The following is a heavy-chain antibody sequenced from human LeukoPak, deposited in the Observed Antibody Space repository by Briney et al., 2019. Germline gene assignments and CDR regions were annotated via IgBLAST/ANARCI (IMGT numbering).Heavy chain of an antibody. Sequence: PGGSLRLSCAASGFTFSSHAMSWVRQAPGKGLEWVSAISGSGGSTYYADSVKGRFTISRDNSKNTLYLPMNSLRAEDTAVYYCAKAPLYDILTGPAGFFDYWGQGTLVTVSS. CDR3: AKAPLYDILTGPAGFFDY. CDR1: GFTFSSHA. D-gene: IGHD3-9*01. J-gene: IGHJ4*02. CDR2: ISGSGGST. V-gene: IGHV3-23*01.